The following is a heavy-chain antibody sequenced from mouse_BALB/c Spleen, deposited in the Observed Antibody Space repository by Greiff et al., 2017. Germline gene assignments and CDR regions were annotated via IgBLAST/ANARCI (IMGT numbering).Heavy chain of an antibody. CDR3: TRWVGTYAMDY. J-gene: IGHJ4*01. CDR1: GYTFTSYW. D-gene: IGHD1-1*01. CDR2: IYPGSGST. V-gene: IGHV1S22*01. Sequence: LQQPGSELVRPGASVKLSCKASGYTFTSYWMHWVKQRHGQGLEWIGNIYPGSGSTNYDEKFKSKGTLTVDTSSSTAYMHLSSLTSEDSAVYYCTRWVGTYAMDYWGQGTSVTVSS.